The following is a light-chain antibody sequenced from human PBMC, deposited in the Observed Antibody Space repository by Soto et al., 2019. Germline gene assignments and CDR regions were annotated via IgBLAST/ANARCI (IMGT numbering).Light chain of an antibody. J-gene: IGKJ4*01. Sequence: EIVLTQSPGTLSLSPGERATLSFRASQSVSSSHLAWYQQKPGQAPRLLIYGASSRATGIPDRFSGSGSGTDFTLTISRLEPEDFAVYYCQQYGSTPLTFGGGTKVDIK. CDR2: GAS. CDR3: QQYGSTPLT. V-gene: IGKV3-20*01. CDR1: QSVSSSH.